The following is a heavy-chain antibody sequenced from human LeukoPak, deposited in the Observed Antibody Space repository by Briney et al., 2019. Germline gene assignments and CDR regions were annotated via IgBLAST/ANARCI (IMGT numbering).Heavy chain of an antibody. J-gene: IGHJ1*01. V-gene: IGHV1-2*02. CDR2: INPNSGGT. Sequence: ASVKVSCKASGYTFTGYYMHWARQAPGQGLEWMGWINPNSGGTNYAQKFQGRVTMTRDTSISTAYMELSRLRSDDTAVYYCARAPENYYDSSGYFFSARRTGYFQHWGQGTLVTVSS. CDR1: GYTFTGYY. D-gene: IGHD3-22*01. CDR3: ARAPENYYDSSGYFFSARRTGYFQH.